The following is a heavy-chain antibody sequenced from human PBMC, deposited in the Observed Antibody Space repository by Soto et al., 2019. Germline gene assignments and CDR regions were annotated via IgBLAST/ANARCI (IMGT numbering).Heavy chain of an antibody. CDR2: ISSSSSYI. D-gene: IGHD2-15*01. J-gene: IGHJ4*02. Sequence: GGSLRLSCAASGFTFSSYSMNWVRQAPGKGLEWVSSISSSSSYIYYADSVKGRFTISRDNAKNSLYLQMNSLRVEDTAVYYCARGCSGGSCYFDYWGQGTLVTVSS. CDR1: GFTFSSYS. CDR3: ARGCSGGSCYFDY. V-gene: IGHV3-21*01.